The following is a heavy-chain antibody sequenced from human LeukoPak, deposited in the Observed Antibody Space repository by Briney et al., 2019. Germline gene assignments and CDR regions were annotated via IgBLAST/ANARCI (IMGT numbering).Heavy chain of an antibody. V-gene: IGHV3-23*01. CDR1: GFTFSSYA. CDR3: ARDLGYCSSTSCSHYGMDV. Sequence: GGSLRLSCAASGFTFSSYAMSWVRQAPGKGLEWVSAISGGGGSTYYADSVKGRFTISRDNAKNSLYLQMNSLRAEDTAVYYCARDLGYCSSTSCSHYGMDVWGQGTTVTVSS. J-gene: IGHJ6*02. D-gene: IGHD2-2*03. CDR2: ISGGGGST.